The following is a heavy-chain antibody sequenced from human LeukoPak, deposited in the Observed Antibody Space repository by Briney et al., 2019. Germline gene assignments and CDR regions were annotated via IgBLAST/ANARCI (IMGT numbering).Heavy chain of an antibody. D-gene: IGHD2-2*01. CDR1: GYTFTSYG. CDR3: ARDIVVVPAARARFDY. CDR2: ISAYNGNT. J-gene: IGHJ4*02. V-gene: IGHV1-18*01. Sequence: ASVKVSCKASGYTFTSYGISWVRQAPGQGLEWMGWISAYNGNTNYAQKLQGRVTMTTDTSTSTAYMELRSLRSDDTAVYYCARDIVVVPAARARFDYWGQGTLVTVSS.